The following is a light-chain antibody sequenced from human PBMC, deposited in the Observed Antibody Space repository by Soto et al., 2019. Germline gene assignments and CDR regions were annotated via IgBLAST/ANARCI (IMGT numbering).Light chain of an antibody. Sequence: DIQMNQSPASLSASVGDRVTITCRASQDIRSDLGWYQQKPGRAPKRLMFAASRLQSGVPSRFIGRGSGTEFTLTISSLQPEDFATYYCLQHNTYPRAFGQGTKVEMK. CDR1: QDIRSD. V-gene: IGKV1-17*01. J-gene: IGKJ1*01. CDR2: AAS. CDR3: LQHNTYPRA.